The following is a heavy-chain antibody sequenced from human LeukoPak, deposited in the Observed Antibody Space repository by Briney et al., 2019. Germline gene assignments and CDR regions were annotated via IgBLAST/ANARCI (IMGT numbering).Heavy chain of an antibody. J-gene: IGHJ5*02. D-gene: IGHD6-19*01. CDR3: ARVSGWYWFDQ. V-gene: IGHV3-64*01. CDR2: ISSDGRIT. CDR1: GYTFSSYA. Sequence: QAGGYLRLSGEGSGYTFSSYAMHWVRQAPGKGLEYVAAISSDGRITYFANFVKGRFTISRDNYKNTLYLQTGSLRTEDMAVYYCARVSGWYWFDQWGQGTLVTVSS.